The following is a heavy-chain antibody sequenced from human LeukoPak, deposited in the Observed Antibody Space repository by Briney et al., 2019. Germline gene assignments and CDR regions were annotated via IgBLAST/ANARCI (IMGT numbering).Heavy chain of an antibody. CDR1: GFSFSSYW. CDR2: IKEDGGDK. V-gene: IGHV3-7*05. D-gene: IGHD5-18*01. CDR3: ARDTAKVTSVYYNGMDV. J-gene: IGHJ6*02. Sequence: PGGSLRLSCEASGFSFSSYWMSWVRQAPGKGLQWLANIKEDGGDKYYVESVKGRFTISRDNAKNSLYLQINSLRAEDTAVYYCARDTAKVTSVYYNGMDVWGQGTTVTVSS.